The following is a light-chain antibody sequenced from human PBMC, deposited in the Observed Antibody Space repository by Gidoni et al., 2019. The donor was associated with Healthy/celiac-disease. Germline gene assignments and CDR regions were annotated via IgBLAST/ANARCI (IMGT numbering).Light chain of an antibody. CDR2: GAS. J-gene: IGKJ4*01. V-gene: IGKV3-20*01. Sequence: EIVLTQSPGTLSLSPGERATLSCRASQSVSSSYLAWYQQKPGQAHRLLIYGASSRATGIPDRFSGSGSGTDFTLTISRLEPEDFAVYYCQQYGSSTSLFGGGTKVEIK. CDR1: QSVSSSY. CDR3: QQYGSSTSL.